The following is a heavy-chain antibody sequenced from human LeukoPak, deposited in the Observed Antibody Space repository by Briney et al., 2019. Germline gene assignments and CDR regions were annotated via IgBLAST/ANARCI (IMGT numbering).Heavy chain of an antibody. CDR1: GYTFTGYY. D-gene: IGHD3-10*01. Sequence: ASVKVSCKASGYTFTGYYMHWVRQAPGQGLEWMGWINPNSGGTNYAQEFQGRVTMTRDTSISTAYMELSRLRSDDTAVYYCARDNYYGSGSYLIDYWGQGTLVTVSS. J-gene: IGHJ4*02. V-gene: IGHV1-2*02. CDR3: ARDNYYGSGSYLIDY. CDR2: INPNSGGT.